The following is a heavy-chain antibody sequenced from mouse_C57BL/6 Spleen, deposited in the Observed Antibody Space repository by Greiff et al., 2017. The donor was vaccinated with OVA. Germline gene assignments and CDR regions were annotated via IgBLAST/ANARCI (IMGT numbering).Heavy chain of an antibody. Sequence: VQLQQPGAELVKPGASVKLSCKASGYTFTSYWMQWVKQRPGQGLEWIGEIDPSDSYTNYNQKFKGKATLTVDTSSNTAYMQLSSLTSEDSAVYYCARGSGYVLYFDYWGQGTTLTVSS. D-gene: IGHD3-2*02. CDR2: IDPSDSYT. V-gene: IGHV1-50*01. CDR1: GYTFTSYW. CDR3: ARGSGYVLYFDY. J-gene: IGHJ2*01.